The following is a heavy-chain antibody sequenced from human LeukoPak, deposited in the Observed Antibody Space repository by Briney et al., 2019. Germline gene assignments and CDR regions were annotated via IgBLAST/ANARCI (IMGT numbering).Heavy chain of an antibody. CDR3: AREGCSSTSCYEVHYYYYYGMDV. D-gene: IGHD2-2*01. V-gene: IGHV3-33*01. CDR2: IWYDGSNK. J-gene: IGHJ6*02. CDR1: GFTFSSYG. Sequence: GRSLRLSCAASGFTFSSYGMHWVRQAPGKGLEWVAVIWYDGSNKYYADSVKGRFTISRDNSKNTLYLQMNSLRAEDTAVYYCAREGCSSTSCYEVHYYYYYGMDVWGQGTTVTVSS.